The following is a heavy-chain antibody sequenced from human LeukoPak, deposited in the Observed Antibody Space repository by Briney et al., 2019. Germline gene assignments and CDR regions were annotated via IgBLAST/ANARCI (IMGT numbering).Heavy chain of an antibody. V-gene: IGHV3-21*01. CDR3: ARTSSRLEPPNWFDP. D-gene: IGHD6-6*01. CDR1: RFTFSSYS. CDR2: IGSSSSYI. J-gene: IGHJ5*02. Sequence: GGSLRLSCAASRFTFSSYSMNWVRQAPGKGLEWVSSIGSSSSYIYYADSVKGRFTISRDNAKNSLYLQMNSLRAEDTAVYYCARTSSRLEPPNWFDPWGQGTLVTVSS.